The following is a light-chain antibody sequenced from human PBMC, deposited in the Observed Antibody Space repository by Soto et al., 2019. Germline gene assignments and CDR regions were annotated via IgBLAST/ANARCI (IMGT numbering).Light chain of an antibody. Sequence: DIQLTQSPSFLSASVGDRVTITCRASQGISSHLAWYQQKPGKAPNLLIYAASTLQSGVPSRFSGSGSGTEFTLTISSLHPEDFATYYCQQLNSYPFTLGPGTKVDIK. CDR2: AAS. CDR3: QQLNSYPFT. V-gene: IGKV1-9*01. J-gene: IGKJ3*01. CDR1: QGISSH.